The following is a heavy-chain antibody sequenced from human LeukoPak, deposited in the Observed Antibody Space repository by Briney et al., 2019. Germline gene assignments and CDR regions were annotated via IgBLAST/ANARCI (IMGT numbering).Heavy chain of an antibody. V-gene: IGHV6-1*01. CDR1: GDSVSSNSAA. CDR3: ASSISAYGDYFFYYYGMDV. J-gene: IGHJ6*02. CDR2: TYYRSKWYN. Sequence: SQTLSLTCAISGDSVSSNSAAWNWIRQSPSRGLEWLGRTYYRSKWYNDYAVSVKSRITINPDTSKNQFSLQLNSVTPEDTAVYYCASSISAYGDYFFYYYGMDVWGQGTTVTVSS. D-gene: IGHD4-17*01.